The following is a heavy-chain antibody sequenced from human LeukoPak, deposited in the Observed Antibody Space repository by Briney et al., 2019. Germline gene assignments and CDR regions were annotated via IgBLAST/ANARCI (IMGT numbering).Heavy chain of an antibody. CDR3: VEAYSNSWHNFQH. V-gene: IGHV3-30-3*01. J-gene: IGHJ1*01. CDR1: GFTFSDYT. D-gene: IGHD6-13*01. Sequence: GGSLRLSCAASGFTFSDYTMHWVRQAPGKVLEWVAVISYDGSQEYYADSVKGRFTISRDNSKNTLFLQMNSLRAEDTAIYYCVEAYSNSWHNFQHWGQGTLVTVSS. CDR2: ISYDGSQE.